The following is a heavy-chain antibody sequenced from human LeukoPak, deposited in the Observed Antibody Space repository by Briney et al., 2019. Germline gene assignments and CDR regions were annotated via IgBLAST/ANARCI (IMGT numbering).Heavy chain of an antibody. D-gene: IGHD3-22*01. CDR3: ARVLPSHYYDTSGYSGY. CDR1: GFTFSSYS. Sequence: GGSLRLSCAASGFTFSSYSMNWVRQAPGKGLEWVSSISSSSSYIYYVDSVKGRFTISRDNANNSLYLQMNSLRVDDTAVYYCARVLPSHYYDTSGYSGYWGQGTLVTVSS. CDR2: ISSSSSYI. J-gene: IGHJ4*02. V-gene: IGHV3-21*01.